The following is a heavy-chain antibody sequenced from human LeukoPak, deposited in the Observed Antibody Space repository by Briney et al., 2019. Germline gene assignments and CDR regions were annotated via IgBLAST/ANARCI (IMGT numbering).Heavy chain of an antibody. CDR2: INSDGRST. CDR1: GFTFSNYW. V-gene: IGHV3-74*01. J-gene: IGHJ3*02. D-gene: IGHD5-18*01. CDR3: ARVDTAMGWAFDI. Sequence: GGSLRLSCAASGFTFSNYWMHWVRQAPGKGLVWVSRINSDGRSTSYADSVKGRFTISRDNAKNTLYLQMNSLRAEDTAVYYCARVDTAMGWAFDIWGQGTMVTVSS.